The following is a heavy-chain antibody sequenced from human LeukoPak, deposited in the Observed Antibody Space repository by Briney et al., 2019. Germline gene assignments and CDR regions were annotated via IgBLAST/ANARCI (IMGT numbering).Heavy chain of an antibody. V-gene: IGHV3-66*01. J-gene: IGHJ6*02. D-gene: IGHD2-15*01. Sequence: GGSLRLSCAASGFTFSSYWMSWVRQAPGKGLEWVSVIYSGGSTYYADSVKGRFTISRDNSKNTLYLQMNSLRAEDTAVYYCARDCSGGSCYSGYYYYYGMDVWGQGTTVTVSS. CDR1: GFTFSSYW. CDR3: ARDCSGGSCYSGYYYYYGMDV. CDR2: IYSGGST.